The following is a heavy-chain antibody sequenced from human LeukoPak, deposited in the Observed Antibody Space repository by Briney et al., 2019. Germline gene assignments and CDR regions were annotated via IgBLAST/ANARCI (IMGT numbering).Heavy chain of an antibody. CDR1: GFTFSNAW. CDR3: AKFFYDVSAGYSF. V-gene: IGHV3-66*01. CDR2: MYSNGNT. J-gene: IGHJ4*02. Sequence: GGPLRLSRVASGFTFSNAWMSWVRQAPGKGLEWVSVMYSNGNTFYSDSVKGRFTVSRDSSENTLYLQMNNLRVEDTGVYYCAKFFYDVSAGYSFWGQGTRVTVSS. D-gene: IGHD2-21*01.